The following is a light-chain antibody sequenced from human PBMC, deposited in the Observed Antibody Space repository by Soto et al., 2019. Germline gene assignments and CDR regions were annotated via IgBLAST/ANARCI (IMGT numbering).Light chain of an antibody. CDR2: AAS. CDR1: QSVSSY. CDR3: QQSYSTPPS. J-gene: IGKJ5*01. Sequence: DIQMTQNPSSLSASVGDRVTITCRASQSVSSYLNWYQQKPGKAPKLLIYAASSLQSGVPSRFSGSGSGTDFTLTISSLQPEDFATYYCQQSYSTPPSFAQGTRLEI. V-gene: IGKV1-39*01.